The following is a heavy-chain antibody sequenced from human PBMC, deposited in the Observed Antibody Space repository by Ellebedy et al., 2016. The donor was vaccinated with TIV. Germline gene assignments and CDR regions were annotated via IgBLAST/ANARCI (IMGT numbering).Heavy chain of an antibody. Sequence: MPSETLSLTCDASGGFVNSSRHYWAWIRQPPGKGLEWIGSVFYSGSTYYNPSFKSRLTLSADTSKNQFSLNLRTVTAADTAVYYCARIDSWQPIEDWGQGILVTISS. V-gene: IGHV4-39*01. D-gene: IGHD3-9*01. CDR1: GGFVNSSRHY. J-gene: IGHJ4*02. CDR3: ARIDSWQPIED. CDR2: VFYSGST.